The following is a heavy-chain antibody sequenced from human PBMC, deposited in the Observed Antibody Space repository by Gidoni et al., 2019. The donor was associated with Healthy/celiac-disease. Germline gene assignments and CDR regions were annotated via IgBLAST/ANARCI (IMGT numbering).Heavy chain of an antibody. V-gene: IGHV3-30*18. D-gene: IGHD5-12*01. CDR2: ISYDGSNK. J-gene: IGHJ4*02. CDR3: AKTGSRWLQSGYFDY. CDR1: GFTFSSYG. Sequence: QVQLVESGGGVVPPGRSLRLSCAASGFTFSSYGMHWVRQAPGKGLEWVAVISYDGSNKYYADSVKGRFTISRDNSKNTLYLQMNSLRAEDTAVYYCAKTGSRWLQSGYFDYWGQGTLVTVSS.